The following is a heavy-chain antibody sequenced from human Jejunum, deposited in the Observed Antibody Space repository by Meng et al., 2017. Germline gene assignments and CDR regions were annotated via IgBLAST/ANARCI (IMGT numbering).Heavy chain of an antibody. J-gene: IGHJ4*02. D-gene: IGHD6-13*01. Sequence: GESLKISCVGSGFTFRSYAMNWVRQAPGKGLEWVSVISKSGDSADYADSVKGRFTISRDNSKNTLYLQMNSLRAEDTAIYYCAIDSSIGSAGRFCWGQGTQVTSPQ. CDR2: ISKSGDSA. CDR3: AIDSSIGSAGRFC. V-gene: IGHV3-23*01. CDR1: GFTFRSYA.